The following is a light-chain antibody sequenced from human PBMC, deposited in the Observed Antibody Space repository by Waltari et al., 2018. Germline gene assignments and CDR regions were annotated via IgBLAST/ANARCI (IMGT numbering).Light chain of an antibody. J-gene: IGKJ1*01. V-gene: IGKV1-39*01. CDR2: AAS. CDR3: QQSYSTPRT. Sequence: DIQMTQSPSSLSASVGDRVIITCRASQSIGSSVNWYQQKPGTAPKLLIYAASSLQSGVPSRFSGSGSGTDFTLAISSLQPEDSVTYYCQQSYSTPRTFGQGTKVEIK. CDR1: QSIGSS.